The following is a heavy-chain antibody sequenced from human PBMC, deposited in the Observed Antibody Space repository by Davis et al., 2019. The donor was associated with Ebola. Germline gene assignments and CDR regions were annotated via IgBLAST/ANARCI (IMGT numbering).Heavy chain of an antibody. V-gene: IGHV1-46*01. J-gene: IGHJ4*02. D-gene: IGHD3-16*02. CDR1: GYTFTSYY. Sequence: AASVKVSCKASGYTFTSYYMHWVRQPPGQGLEWMGIINPSGGSTSYAQKFQGRVTMTRDTSTTTVYMELSSLRSEDTAVYYCASFTYYDYIWGGYRYTGCDYWGQGTLVTVSS. CDR2: INPSGGST. CDR3: ASFTYYDYIWGGYRYTGCDY.